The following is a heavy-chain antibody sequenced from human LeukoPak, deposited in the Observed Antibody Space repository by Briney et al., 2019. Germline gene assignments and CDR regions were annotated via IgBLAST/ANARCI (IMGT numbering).Heavy chain of an antibody. D-gene: IGHD3-22*01. CDR3: AKDARRDYYDSSGYYRYSDAFDI. J-gene: IGHJ3*02. Sequence: PGGSLRLSCAASGFTFSSYSMNWVRQAPGKGLEWVSNISSSSSTIYYADSVKGRFTISRDNSKNTLYLQMNSLRAEDTAVYYCAKDARRDYYDSSGYYRYSDAFDIWGQGTMVTVSS. V-gene: IGHV3-48*01. CDR1: GFTFSSYS. CDR2: ISSSSSTI.